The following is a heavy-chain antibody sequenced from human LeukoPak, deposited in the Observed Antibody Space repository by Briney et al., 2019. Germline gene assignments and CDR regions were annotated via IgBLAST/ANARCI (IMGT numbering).Heavy chain of an antibody. CDR1: GFTLSAYG. J-gene: IGHJ4*02. D-gene: IGHD5-12*01. V-gene: IGHV3-30*18. Sequence: GGSLRLSCAASGFTLSAYGMHWVRQAPGKGLERVALISHDGSNKHYADSVRGRFTISRDNSRNTVYLQMNSLRVDDTAVYYCAKDEYSGYESGYFDSWGQGTLVTVSS. CDR3: AKDEYSGYESGYFDS. CDR2: ISHDGSNK.